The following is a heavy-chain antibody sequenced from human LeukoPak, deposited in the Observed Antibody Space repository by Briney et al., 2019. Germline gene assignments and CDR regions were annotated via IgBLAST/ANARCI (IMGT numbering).Heavy chain of an antibody. J-gene: IGHJ4*02. Sequence: QPGGSLRLSCAASGFILSDHYIDWVRQAPGKGLEWVGRTRNKANSYTTEYAASVKGRFTISRDDPKNLLYLQMNSLKSEDTAVYYCARRVGGGAPYYFDYWGQGTLVTVSS. D-gene: IGHD1-26*01. CDR1: GFILSDHY. CDR3: ARRVGGGAPYYFDY. V-gene: IGHV3-72*01. CDR2: TRNKANSYTT.